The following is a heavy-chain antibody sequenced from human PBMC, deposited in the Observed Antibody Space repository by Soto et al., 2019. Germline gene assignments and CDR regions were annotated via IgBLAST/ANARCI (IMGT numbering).Heavy chain of an antibody. D-gene: IGHD3-16*01. CDR2: TANKRSRYTT. CDR3: ARAGFGHGLDV. Sequence: EVALVESGGGLVQAGGSLRVSCGVSGFTSSDHYMDWVRQAPGKGLEWVGRTANKRSRYTTEYAASVTGRFIISRDDSQNSVYLQMNSLKIEDTAVYYGARAGFGHGLDVWGQGTTVTVSS. V-gene: IGHV3-72*01. CDR1: GFTSSDHY. J-gene: IGHJ6*02.